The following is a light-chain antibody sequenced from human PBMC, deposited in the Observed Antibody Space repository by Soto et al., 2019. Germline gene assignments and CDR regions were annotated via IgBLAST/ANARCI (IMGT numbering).Light chain of an antibody. CDR1: SDDIGNFNL. CDR2: EVN. J-gene: IGLJ3*02. CDR3: CSYAGSRLM. Sequence: QSALTQPASVAGSPGQSITVSCTGSSDDIGNFNLVSWYQQFPGKAPKLLVYEVNKRTLGVSDRFAGSKSGNTASLTISGLQDEDEADYHCCSYAGSRLMFGGGTKVTVL. V-gene: IGLV2-23*02.